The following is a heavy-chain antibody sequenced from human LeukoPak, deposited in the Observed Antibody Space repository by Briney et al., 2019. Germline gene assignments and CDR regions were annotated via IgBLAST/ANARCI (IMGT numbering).Heavy chain of an antibody. V-gene: IGHV3-30*04. D-gene: IGHD2-15*01. CDR2: ISYDGSNK. CDR3: ARDHDRYCGGGSCSEFDY. J-gene: IGHJ4*02. Sequence: PGGSLRLSCAASVFTLSSYAIHWVRQAPGKGLEWVAVISYDGSNKYYADSVKGRFTLSRDNSKNTLYLQMNSLRDEHTPLYFCARDHDRYCGGGSCSEFDYRRQGALASVPS. CDR1: VFTLSSYA.